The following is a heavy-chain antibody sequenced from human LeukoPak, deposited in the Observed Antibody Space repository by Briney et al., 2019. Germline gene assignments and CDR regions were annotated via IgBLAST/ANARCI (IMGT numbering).Heavy chain of an antibody. CDR2: IIPIFGTA. V-gene: IGHV1-69*13. Sequence: SVTVSCKASGGTFSSYAISWVRQAPGQGLEWMGGIIPIFGTANYAQKFQGRVTITADESTSTAYMELSSLRSEDTAVYYCARDRRDRINRRQYYDSSGYSPFDYWGQGTLVTVSS. D-gene: IGHD3-22*01. CDR3: ARDRRDRINRRQYYDSSGYSPFDY. J-gene: IGHJ4*02. CDR1: GGTFSSYA.